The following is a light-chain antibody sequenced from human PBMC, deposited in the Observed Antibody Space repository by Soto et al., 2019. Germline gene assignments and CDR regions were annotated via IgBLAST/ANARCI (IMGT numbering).Light chain of an antibody. V-gene: IGKV3-15*01. Sequence: EIVMTQSPATLSLSPGERATLSCRASQSVSSHLAWYQQRPGQAPSLLIYGASNRATGVPGRFSGSGSGTEFTLTISSLQSEDFAVYFCLQYNNWPPWTFGQGTKVEIK. J-gene: IGKJ1*01. CDR2: GAS. CDR3: LQYNNWPPWT. CDR1: QSVSSH.